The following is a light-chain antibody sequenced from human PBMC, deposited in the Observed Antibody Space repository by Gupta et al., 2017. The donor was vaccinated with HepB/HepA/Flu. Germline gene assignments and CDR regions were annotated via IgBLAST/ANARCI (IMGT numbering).Light chain of an antibody. Sequence: IQMTQPPSFPSAAIGDRVTITCRASQSISGYLNWYQQKPGKAPNLLIYVASTLQSGVPSRFSGSGSGTDFTLTVSSLQPEDFATYYCQQPYSTPWTFGQGTKVEIK. CDR1: QSISGY. CDR3: QQPYSTPWT. J-gene: IGKJ1*01. V-gene: IGKV1-39*01. CDR2: VAS.